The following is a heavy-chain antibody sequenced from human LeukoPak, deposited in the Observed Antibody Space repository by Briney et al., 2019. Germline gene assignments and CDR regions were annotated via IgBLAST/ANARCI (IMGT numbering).Heavy chain of an antibody. D-gene: IGHD2-2*01. Sequence: GGSLRLSCVASGFTFNSYWMHWVRHGTGKGLVWVSRINTDGSSTSYADSVKGRFTISRDNAKNTLYLQMNSLRAEDTAVYYCARVSLYCSSTRCYVDYWGQGTLVTVSS. V-gene: IGHV3-74*01. CDR1: GFTFNSYW. J-gene: IGHJ4*02. CDR2: INTDGSST. CDR3: ARVSLYCSSTRCYVDY.